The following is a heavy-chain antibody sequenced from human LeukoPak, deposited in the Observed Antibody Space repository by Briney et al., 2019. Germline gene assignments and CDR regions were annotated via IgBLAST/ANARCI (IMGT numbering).Heavy chain of an antibody. Sequence: SETLSLTCTVSGGSISSSSYYWGWIRQPPGKGLEWIGSIYYSGSTYYNPSLKRRVTISVDTSKNQFSLKLSSVTAADTAVYYCARRYYDSSGYPDPYAFDIWGQGTMVTVSS. CDR2: IYYSGST. CDR3: ARRYYDSSGYPDPYAFDI. V-gene: IGHV4-39*01. D-gene: IGHD3-22*01. CDR1: GGSISSSSYY. J-gene: IGHJ3*02.